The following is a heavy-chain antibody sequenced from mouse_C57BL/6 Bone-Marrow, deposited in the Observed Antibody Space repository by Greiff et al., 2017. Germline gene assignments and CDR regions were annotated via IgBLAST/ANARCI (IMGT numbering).Heavy chain of an antibody. Sequence: EVKLVESGAELVRPGASVKLSCTASGFNIKDDYMHWVKQRPEQGLEWIGWIDPENGDTESASKFQGKATITADTSSNTAYLQLSSLTSEDTAVYYCTTTVVATDYYAMDYWGQGTSVTVSS. CDR3: TTTVVATDYYAMDY. CDR2: IDPENGDT. CDR1: GFNIKDDY. V-gene: IGHV14-4*01. J-gene: IGHJ4*01. D-gene: IGHD1-1*01.